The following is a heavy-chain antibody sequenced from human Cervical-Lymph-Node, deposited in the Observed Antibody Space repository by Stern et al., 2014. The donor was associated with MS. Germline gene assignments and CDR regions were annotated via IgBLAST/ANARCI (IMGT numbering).Heavy chain of an antibody. J-gene: IGHJ4*02. D-gene: IGHD5-24*01. CDR2: FYYSGRT. CDR1: GGSISSGNYY. V-gene: IGHV4-39*01. CDR3: ASRDGYSADY. Sequence: QVQLGQSGPGLVKTSETLSLTCTVSGGSISSGNYYWGWIRQPPGKGLEWIGIFYYSGRTYYNPSLKSRVTLYVDKPKNRFSLRLPSVTAADTAVYYCASRDGYSADYWGQGTLVTVSS.